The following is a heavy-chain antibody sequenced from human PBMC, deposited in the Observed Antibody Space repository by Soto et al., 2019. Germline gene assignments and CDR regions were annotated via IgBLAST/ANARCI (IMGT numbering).Heavy chain of an antibody. V-gene: IGHV3-11*05. CDR2: ISSSSSYT. Sequence: GGSLRLSCAASGFTFSDYYMTWIRQAPGKGLEWVSYISSSSSYTNYADSVKGRFTISRDNAKNSLYLQMNSLRAEDTAVYYCARDRTGYSNDFDYWGQGTLVTVSS. J-gene: IGHJ4*02. CDR1: GFTFSDYY. D-gene: IGHD1-26*01. CDR3: ARDRTGYSNDFDY.